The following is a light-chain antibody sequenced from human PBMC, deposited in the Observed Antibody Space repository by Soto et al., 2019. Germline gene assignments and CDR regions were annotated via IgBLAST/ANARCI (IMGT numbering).Light chain of an antibody. J-gene: IGLJ3*02. V-gene: IGLV2-11*01. CDR3: CSYATLYTWV. CDR2: AVT. CDR1: SSDVGSHKY. Sequence: QSALTQPRSVSGSLGQSVTISCAGTSSDVGSHKYVSWYQQHPGKAPKLIIYAVTKRPSGVPDRFSASKSVNTASLTISGLQAEDEADYYCCSYATLYTWVFGGGTKVTVL.